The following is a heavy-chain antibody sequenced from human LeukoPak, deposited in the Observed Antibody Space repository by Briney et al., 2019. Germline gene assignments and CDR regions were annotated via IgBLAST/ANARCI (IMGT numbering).Heavy chain of an antibody. Sequence: GGSLRLSCAASGFTFSSYAMSWVRQAPGKGLEWVSAISGSGGSTYYADSVKGRFTISRDNSKNTRYLQMNSLRAKDTAVYYCAKASAMIVVVSKHFDYWGQGTLVTVSS. CDR3: AKASAMIVVVSKHFDY. CDR2: ISGSGGST. J-gene: IGHJ4*02. CDR1: GFTFSSYA. V-gene: IGHV3-23*01. D-gene: IGHD3-22*01.